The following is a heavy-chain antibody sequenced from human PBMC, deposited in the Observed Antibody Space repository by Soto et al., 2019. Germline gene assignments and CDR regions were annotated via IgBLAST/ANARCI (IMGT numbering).Heavy chain of an antibody. Sequence: PGGSLRLSCAASGFTFSNFWVHWVRQAPGKGLVWVSRASPDGSSTSYADSVKGRFTISRDDSENTVYLQMNSLKTEDTAVYYCTTTRAFWGRGTLVTVSS. CDR3: TTTRAF. V-gene: IGHV3-74*01. J-gene: IGHJ4*02. CDR2: ASPDGSST. CDR1: GFTFSNFW.